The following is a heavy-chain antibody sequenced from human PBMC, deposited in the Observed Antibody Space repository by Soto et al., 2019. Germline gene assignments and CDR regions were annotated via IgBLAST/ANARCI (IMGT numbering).Heavy chain of an antibody. V-gene: IGHV3-30-3*01. CDR1: GFTFSSYA. CDR2: ISYDGSNK. J-gene: IGHJ4*02. CDR3: ARDWYSGYLGHFDY. D-gene: IGHD5-12*01. Sequence: GGSLRLSCAASGFTFSSYAMHWVRQAPGKGLEWVAVISYDGSNKYYADSVKGRFTISRDNSKNTLYLQMNSLRAEDTAVYYCARDWYSGYLGHFDYWGQGTLVTVSS.